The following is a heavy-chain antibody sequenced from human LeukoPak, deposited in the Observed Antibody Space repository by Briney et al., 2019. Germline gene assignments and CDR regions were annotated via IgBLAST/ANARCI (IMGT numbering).Heavy chain of an antibody. V-gene: IGHV4-39*01. CDR3: ARQRDYCVSTTCYYGMDV. J-gene: IGHJ6*02. D-gene: IGHD2-2*01. CDR2: VYYSGST. Sequence: SETLSLTCTVSGGSITSNSFYWGWIRQPPWKGLEWIGSVYYSGSTYYNPSLKSRVTISVDTSKKQFSLKLTSVTAADTAVYYCARQRDYCVSTTCYYGMDVWGQGTTVTVSS. CDR1: GGSITSNSFY.